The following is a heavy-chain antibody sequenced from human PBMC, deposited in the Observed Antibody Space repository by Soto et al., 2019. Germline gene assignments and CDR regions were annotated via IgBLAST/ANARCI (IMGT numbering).Heavy chain of an antibody. Sequence: SETLSLTCTVSGGSISSSSYYWGWIRQPPGKGLEWIGSIYYSGSTYYNPSLKSRVTIAADRSKNQFSLNLASVTAADTAVYYCARSYSGGDAYFDYWGQGTVVTVSS. CDR2: IYYSGST. D-gene: IGHD2-21*02. CDR1: GGSISSSSYY. V-gene: IGHV4-39*07. J-gene: IGHJ4*02. CDR3: ARSYSGGDAYFDY.